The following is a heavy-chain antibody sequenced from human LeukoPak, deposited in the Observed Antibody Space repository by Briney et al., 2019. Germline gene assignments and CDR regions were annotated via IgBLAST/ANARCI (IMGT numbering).Heavy chain of an antibody. CDR1: GFTFDDYA. Sequence: GGSLRLSCAASGFTFDDYAMHWVRQAPGKGLEWVSGIKWDSGTIGYVDSVKGRFTISRDNAKNSLYLQMNSLRAEDTAVYYCAELGITMIGGVWGKGTTVTISS. J-gene: IGHJ6*04. V-gene: IGHV3-9*01. CDR3: AELGITMIGGV. CDR2: IKWDSGTI. D-gene: IGHD3-10*02.